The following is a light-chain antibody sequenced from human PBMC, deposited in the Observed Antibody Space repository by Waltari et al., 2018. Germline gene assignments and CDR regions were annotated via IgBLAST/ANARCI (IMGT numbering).Light chain of an antibody. Sequence: SALTQPASVSGSLGQSITISCTGTSSDVGASTLVSWYQQQPGRAPRVIIFDVNDRPSGVSRRFSASKSGNTASLTISGLQAEDEADYYCTSFSSDSTPLVFGTGTRVTV. CDR3: TSFSSDSTPLV. CDR2: DVN. V-gene: IGLV2-14*03. CDR1: SSDVGASTL. J-gene: IGLJ1*01.